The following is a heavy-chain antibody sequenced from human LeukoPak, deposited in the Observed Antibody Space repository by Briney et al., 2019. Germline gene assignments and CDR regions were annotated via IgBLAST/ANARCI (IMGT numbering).Heavy chain of an antibody. J-gene: IGHJ4*02. CDR3: ARAPATVVFLVGTTQGGYYFDY. CDR1: GGSFSGYY. V-gene: IGHV4-34*01. D-gene: IGHD1-26*01. Sequence: SENLSLTCTVYGGSFSGYYWSWIRQAPGKGLEWIGEINNTGGTNYNASLKSRVTISADTSKNQFSLQLNSVTPEDTAVYYCARAPATVVFLVGTTQGGYYFDYWGQGTLVTVSS. CDR2: INNTGGT.